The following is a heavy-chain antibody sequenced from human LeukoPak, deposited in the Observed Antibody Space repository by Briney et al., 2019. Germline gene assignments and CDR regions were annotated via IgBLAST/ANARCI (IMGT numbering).Heavy chain of an antibody. CDR1: GYTFTSYD. J-gene: IGHJ6*02. CDR3: ARRGEWFGELYLPSGMDV. V-gene: IGHV1-8*01. D-gene: IGHD3-10*01. CDR2: MNPNSGNT. Sequence: ASVKVSCKASGYTFTSYDINWVRQATGQGLEWMGWMNPNSGNTGYAQKFQGRVTMTRNTSISTAYMELSSLRSEDTAVYYCARRGEWFGELYLPSGMDVWGQGTTVTVSS.